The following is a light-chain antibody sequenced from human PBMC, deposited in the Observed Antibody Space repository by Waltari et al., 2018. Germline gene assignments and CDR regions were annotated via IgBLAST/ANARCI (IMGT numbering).Light chain of an antibody. V-gene: IGLV2-14*01. Sequence: QSALTQPASVSGSPGQSITLSCTGTSSDVGGYNYVSWYQQYPGKAPKLIIYEVNNRPSGVSNRFSGSKSGNTASLTISGLQAEDEADYYCNSYTTISTLIFGGGTKVTVL. J-gene: IGLJ2*01. CDR1: SSDVGGYNY. CDR2: EVN. CDR3: NSYTTISTLI.